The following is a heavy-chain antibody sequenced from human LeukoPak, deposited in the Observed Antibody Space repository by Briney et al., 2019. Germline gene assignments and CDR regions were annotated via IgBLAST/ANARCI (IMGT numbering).Heavy chain of an antibody. Sequence: SVKVSCKASGGTFSSYAISWVRQAPGQGLEWMGGIIPIFGTANYAQKFQGRVTITTDESTSTAYMELTSLKSEDTAVYYCARSLGTYWGKDFLNWFDPWGQGTLVTVSS. CDR1: GGTFSSYA. CDR2: IIPIFGTA. CDR3: ARSLGTYWGKDFLNWFDP. V-gene: IGHV1-69*05. D-gene: IGHD3-16*01. J-gene: IGHJ5*02.